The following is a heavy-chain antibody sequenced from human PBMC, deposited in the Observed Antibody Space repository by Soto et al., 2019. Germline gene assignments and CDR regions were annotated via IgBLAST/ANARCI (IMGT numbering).Heavy chain of an antibody. CDR3: ARQGLVINYYYGMDV. CDR2: ISAYNGNT. J-gene: IGHJ6*02. Sequence: ASVKVSCKASGYTFTSYGISWVRQAPGQGLEWMGWISAYNGNTNYAQKLQGRVTMTTDTSTSTAYMELRSLRSDDTAVYYCARQGLVINYYYGMDVWGQGTTVIVSS. D-gene: IGHD3-9*01. V-gene: IGHV1-18*01. CDR1: GYTFTSYG.